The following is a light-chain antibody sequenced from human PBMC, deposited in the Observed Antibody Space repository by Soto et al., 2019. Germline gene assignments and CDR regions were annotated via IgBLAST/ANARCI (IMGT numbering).Light chain of an antibody. J-gene: IGKJ2*01. V-gene: IGKV3-15*01. CDR2: YAS. CDR1: WGIGAN. Sequence: EIVMTQSPATLSVSPGDRVTLSCRASWGIGANLAWYRHKPGQAPRLLVSYASTRATGVPARFSGSGSGTDFTLTISSLQPEDSATYYCQQSYSIPVTFGQGTKVDIK. CDR3: QQSYSIPVT.